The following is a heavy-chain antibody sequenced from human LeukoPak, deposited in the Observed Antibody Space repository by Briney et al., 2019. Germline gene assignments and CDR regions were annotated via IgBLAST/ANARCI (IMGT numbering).Heavy chain of an antibody. D-gene: IGHD1-26*01. Sequence: GGSLRLSCAASGFTVSSNYMSWVRQAPGKGLEWVSIIYSADYTDYADSVKGRFTISRDNSKNTVYLQMNSLRAEDTAVYYCARGQASGGYPHHYFDTWGQGTLVTVSS. CDR3: ARGQASGGYPHHYFDT. J-gene: IGHJ4*02. V-gene: IGHV3-66*02. CDR1: GFTVSSNY. CDR2: IYSADYT.